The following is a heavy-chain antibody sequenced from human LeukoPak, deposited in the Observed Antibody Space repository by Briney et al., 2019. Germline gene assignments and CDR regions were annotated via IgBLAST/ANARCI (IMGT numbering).Heavy chain of an antibody. D-gene: IGHD3-22*01. Sequence: PSETLSLTCTVSGGSINSYYWSWLRQPPGKGLEWIGYIYYSGSTNYNPSLKSRVTISVDTSKNQFSLRLSSVTAADTAVYYCARSPYYYDSSGYLAQHWGQGTLVTVSS. CDR2: IYYSGST. J-gene: IGHJ1*01. CDR3: ARSPYYYDSSGYLAQH. CDR1: GGSINSYY. V-gene: IGHV4-59*01.